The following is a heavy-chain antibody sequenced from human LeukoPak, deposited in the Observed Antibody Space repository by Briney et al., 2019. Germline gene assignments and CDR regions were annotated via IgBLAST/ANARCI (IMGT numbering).Heavy chain of an antibody. D-gene: IGHD3-22*01. CDR1: GGSVSSGSYY. CDR3: ARVGHYDSSGYYYPFDY. V-gene: IGHV4-61*01. CDR2: IYYSGST. J-gene: IGHJ4*02. Sequence: PSETLSLTCTVSGGSVSSGSYYWSWIRQPPGKGLEWIGYIYYSGSTNYNPSLKSRVTISVDTSKNQFSLKLSSVTAADTAVYYCARVGHYDSSGYYYPFDYWGQGTLVTVSS.